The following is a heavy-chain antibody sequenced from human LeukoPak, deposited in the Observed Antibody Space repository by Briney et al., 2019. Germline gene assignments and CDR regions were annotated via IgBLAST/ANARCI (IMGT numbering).Heavy chain of an antibody. D-gene: IGHD3-3*01. CDR2: INYSGST. CDR3: ARDEAIFGAGYYYGMDV. J-gene: IGHJ6*02. Sequence: SQTLSLTCTVSGGSISSGGHYWSWIRQRPGKGLEWIGDINYSGSTYYNPSLKSRVSISLDTSQNHFSLRLSSVTAADTAVYYCARDEAIFGAGYYYGMDVWGQGTTVTVSS. CDR1: GGSISSGGHY. V-gene: IGHV4-31*03.